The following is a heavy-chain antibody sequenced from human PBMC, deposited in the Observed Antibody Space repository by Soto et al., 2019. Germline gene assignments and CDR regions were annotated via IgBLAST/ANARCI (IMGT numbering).Heavy chain of an antibody. V-gene: IGHV1-46*01. CDR2: IHPDGGHT. CDR3: ARGDNDY. Sequence: QVQLVQSGAEVKKPGASVKVSCKASGYTFTNYYVQWVRQAPGQGLEWMGVIHPDGGHTPYSQKFQDRVTMTRDTFTSTINMEMSSLRSEDTAVYYCARGDNDYWGQGSLVTVSS. J-gene: IGHJ4*02. CDR1: GYTFTNYY.